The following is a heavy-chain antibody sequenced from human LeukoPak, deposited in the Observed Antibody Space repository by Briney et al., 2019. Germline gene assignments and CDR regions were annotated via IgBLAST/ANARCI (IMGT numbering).Heavy chain of an antibody. D-gene: IGHD2-15*01. V-gene: IGHV3-23*01. CDR2: ISGSGATI. Sequence: GSLRLSCSTSGFTFDSYAMSRVRQAPGKGLEWVSAISGSGATIYYADSVKGRFTVSRDNAKNTLYLQMNSLRAEDTAVYYCAREYCNGGKCYNFDYWGQGTLVTVSS. CDR1: GFTFDSYA. J-gene: IGHJ4*02. CDR3: AREYCNGGKCYNFDY.